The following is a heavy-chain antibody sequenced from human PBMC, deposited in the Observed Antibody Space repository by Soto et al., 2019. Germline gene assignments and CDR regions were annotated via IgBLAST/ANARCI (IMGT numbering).Heavy chain of an antibody. CDR2: ISAYNGNT. J-gene: IGHJ4*02. CDR1: GYTFASYA. V-gene: IGHV1-18*01. Sequence: GHLVQSGAEVKKPGASVKVSCKASGYTFASYAISWMRQAPGQGLEWMGWISAYNGNTNYAQKIQGRVTMTTDTTTSTAYMELRSLRSDDTAVYYCARDPPPPDYWGQGTRVTVSS. CDR3: ARDPPPPDY.